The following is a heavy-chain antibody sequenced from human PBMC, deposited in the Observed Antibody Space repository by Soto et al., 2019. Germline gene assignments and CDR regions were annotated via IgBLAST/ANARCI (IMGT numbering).Heavy chain of an antibody. CDR1: GFIFSSYG. V-gene: IGHV3-23*01. CDR3: AKDTRLRLGDLSFDAFDS. CDR2: ISGSGGTK. J-gene: IGHJ4*02. Sequence: VGSLRLSCAASGFIFSSYGMSWVRQAPGKGLAWVSGISGSGGTKYYADSVKGRFTISRDNSKNTLYLQMNSMRAEDTAVYYCAKDTRLRLGDLSFDAFDSWGQGTLVTVSS. D-gene: IGHD3-16*02.